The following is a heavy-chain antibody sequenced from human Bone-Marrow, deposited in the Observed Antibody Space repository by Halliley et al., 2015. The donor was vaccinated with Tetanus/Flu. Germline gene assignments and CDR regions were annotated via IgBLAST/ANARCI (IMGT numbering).Heavy chain of an antibody. D-gene: IGHD2-21*01. Sequence: INLDGTEKDYVGSVKGRFTISGDFSTDSLFLQMNNLRSEDTAVYFCAINRFGEFHHYYGMDVWGQGTTVTVSS. V-gene: IGHV3-7*03. CDR3: AINRFGEFHHYYGMDV. J-gene: IGHJ6*01. CDR2: INLDGTEK.